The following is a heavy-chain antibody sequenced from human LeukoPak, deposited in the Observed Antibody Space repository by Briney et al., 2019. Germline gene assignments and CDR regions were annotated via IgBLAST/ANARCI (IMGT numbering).Heavy chain of an antibody. Sequence: PSETLSLTCTVSGGSISSGSYYWSWVRQPAGKGLEWIGRIYTSGSTNYNPSLKSRVTISVGTSKNQFSLKLSSVTAADTAVYYCATDSSSFFGRYFDIWGQGTMVTVSS. J-gene: IGHJ3*02. CDR2: IYTSGST. CDR3: ATDSSSFFGRYFDI. D-gene: IGHD6-13*01. V-gene: IGHV4-61*02. CDR1: GGSISSGSYY.